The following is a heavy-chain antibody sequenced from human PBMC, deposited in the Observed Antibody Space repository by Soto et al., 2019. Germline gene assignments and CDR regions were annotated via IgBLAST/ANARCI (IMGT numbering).Heavy chain of an antibody. J-gene: IGHJ5*02. V-gene: IGHV1-46*01. CDR2: INPNSGTT. Sequence: ASVKVSCKASGYTFANYHMHWVRQAPGQGLEWMGIINPNSGTTTYAQRFQGRVTMTTDTSTTTVYMELSSLRSVDTAVYYCARGVGSGTYYKQYYLFDPWGQGTLVTVSS. CDR1: GYTFANYH. CDR3: ARGVGSGTYYKQYYLFDP. D-gene: IGHD3-10*01.